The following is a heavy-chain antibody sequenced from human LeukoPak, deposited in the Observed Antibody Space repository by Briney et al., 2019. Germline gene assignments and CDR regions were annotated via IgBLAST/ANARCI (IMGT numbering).Heavy chain of an antibody. V-gene: IGHV3-23*01. CDR3: AKGGGVDYYDSSGYYPLDY. CDR2: ISGSGGST. Sequence: GGSLRLSCAASGFTFSSYAMSWVRQAPGKGLEWVSAISGSGGSTYYADSVKGRFTISRDNSKNTLYLQMNSLRAEDTAVYYCAKGGGVDYYDSSGYYPLDYWGQGTLVTVSS. D-gene: IGHD3-22*01. J-gene: IGHJ4*02. CDR1: GFTFSSYA.